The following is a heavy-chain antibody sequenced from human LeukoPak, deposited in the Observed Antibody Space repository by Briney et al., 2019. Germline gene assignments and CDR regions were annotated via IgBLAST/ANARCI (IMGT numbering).Heavy chain of an antibody. CDR1: GGSISSHY. CDR2: IYSDGTS. Sequence: SETLSLTCTVSGGSISSHYWSWIRQPAGERLEWIGRIYSDGTSKYNPSLESRVTMSVDTSKNQFSLKLGSVTAADTAFYYCAKDPVEYSSSNWFDPWGQGTLVTVSS. CDR3: AKDPVEYSSSNWFDP. J-gene: IGHJ5*02. D-gene: IGHD6-6*01. V-gene: IGHV4-4*07.